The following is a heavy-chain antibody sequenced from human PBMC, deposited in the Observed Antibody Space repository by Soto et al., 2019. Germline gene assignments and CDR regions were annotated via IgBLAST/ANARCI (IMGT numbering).Heavy chain of an antibody. Sequence: GGSLRLSCAASGFTFSSYSMNWVRQAPGKWLEWVSSISSSSSYIYYADSVKGRFTISRDNAKNSLYLQMNSLRAEDTAVYYCARDADYYYDSSGYYPLGYWGQGXLVTVYS. J-gene: IGHJ4*02. D-gene: IGHD3-22*01. CDR2: ISSSSSYI. V-gene: IGHV3-21*01. CDR1: GFTFSSYS. CDR3: ARDADYYYDSSGYYPLGY.